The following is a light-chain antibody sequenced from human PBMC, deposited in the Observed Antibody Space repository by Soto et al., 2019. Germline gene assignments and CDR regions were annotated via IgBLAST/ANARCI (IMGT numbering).Light chain of an antibody. CDR3: CSYAGSSTWV. J-gene: IGLJ3*02. Sequence: QSALTQPASVSGSPGQSITISCTGTSSDIGHYDYVSWYQQHPGKAPKLMIYEGSKRPSGVSNRFSGSKSGNTASLTISGLQAEDEADYYCCSYAGSSTWVFGGGTQLTVL. CDR1: SSDIGHYDY. CDR2: EGS. V-gene: IGLV2-23*01.